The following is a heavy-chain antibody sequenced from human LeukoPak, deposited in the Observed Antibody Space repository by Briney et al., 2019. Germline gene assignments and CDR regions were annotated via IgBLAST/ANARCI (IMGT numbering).Heavy chain of an antibody. CDR1: GGSISSSSYY. D-gene: IGHD2-15*01. CDR2: IYYSGST. J-gene: IGHJ4*02. Sequence: SETLSLTCTVSGGSISSSSYYWGWIRQPPGKGLEWIGSIYYSGSTYYNPSLKSRVTISVDTSKNQFSLKLSSVTAADTAVYYCASRGSGRYCSGGSCYRYLTFDYWGQGTLVTVSS. CDR3: ASRGSGRYCSGGSCYRYLTFDY. V-gene: IGHV4-39*01.